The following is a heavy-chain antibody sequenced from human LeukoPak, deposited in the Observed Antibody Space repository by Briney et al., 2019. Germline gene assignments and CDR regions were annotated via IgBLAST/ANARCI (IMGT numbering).Heavy chain of an antibody. D-gene: IGHD5-12*01. V-gene: IGHV3-74*01. CDR2: INSDGSTT. J-gene: IGHJ3*02. CDR3: ARGTGYAVFEI. Sequence: GGSLRLSCAASGFIFSSYWMHWVRQAPGKGLVWVSRINSDGSTTTYADSVQGRFTISRDNAKNTLYLQMNGLRDEDTAMYYSARGTGYAVFEIWGQGTMVTVSS. CDR1: GFIFSSYW.